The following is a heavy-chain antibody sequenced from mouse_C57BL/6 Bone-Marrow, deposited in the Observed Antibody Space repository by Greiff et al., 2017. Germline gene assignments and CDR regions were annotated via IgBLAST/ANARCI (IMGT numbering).Heavy chain of an antibody. J-gene: IGHJ2*01. CDR2: ISSGGSYT. CDR3: ARYYYDYFDY. D-gene: IGHD1-1*01. V-gene: IGHV5-6*01. CDR1: GFTFSSYG. Sequence: EVMLVESGGDLVKPGGSLKLSCAASGFTFSSYGMSWVRQTPDKRLEWVATISSGGSYTYYPDSVKGRFTISRDNAKNTLYLQMSSLKSEDTAMYYCARYYYDYFDYWGQGTTLTDSS.